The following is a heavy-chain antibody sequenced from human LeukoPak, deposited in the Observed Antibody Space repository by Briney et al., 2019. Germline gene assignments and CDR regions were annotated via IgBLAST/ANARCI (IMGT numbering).Heavy chain of an antibody. CDR1: GFTFSTYW. J-gene: IGHJ4*02. V-gene: IGHV3-7*01. Sequence: GGSLRLSCAASGFTFSTYWMNWYRQAPGKRLEWVGNINQDASEINYVDSVRGRFIIPRDNAKNSLHLQMNSLKAEDTAVYYCATDRDNSDWQKRFDSWGQGTLVTVSS. CDR2: INQDASEI. D-gene: IGHD2-21*02. CDR3: ATDRDNSDWQKRFDS.